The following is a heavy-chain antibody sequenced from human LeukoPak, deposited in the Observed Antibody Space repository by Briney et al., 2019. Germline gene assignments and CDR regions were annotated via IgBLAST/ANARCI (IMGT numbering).Heavy chain of an antibody. CDR2: ISSSSSYI. V-gene: IGHV3-21*01. CDR1: GFTFSSYS. D-gene: IGHD1-1*01. CDR3: TTLYSGAMDY. Sequence: GGSLRLSCAASGFTFSSYSMSWVRQAPGKGLERVSSISSSSSYIYYADSVKGRFTISRDNAKNTLYLQMNSLRAEDTAVYYCTTLYSGAMDYWGQGPLVTVSS. J-gene: IGHJ4*02.